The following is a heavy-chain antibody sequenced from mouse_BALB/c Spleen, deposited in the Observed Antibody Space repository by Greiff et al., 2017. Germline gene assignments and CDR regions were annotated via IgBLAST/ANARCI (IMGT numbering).Heavy chain of an antibody. J-gene: IGHJ4*01. CDR1: GYSFTGYT. CDR2: INPYNGGT. Sequence: EVQLQESGPELVKPGASMKISCKASGYSFTGYTMNWVKQSHGKNLEWIGLINPYNGGTSYNQKFKGKATLTVDKSSSTAYMELLSLTSEDSAVYYCARHYDYDVDYAMDYWGQGTSVTVSS. D-gene: IGHD2-4*01. V-gene: IGHV1-18*01. CDR3: ARHYDYDVDYAMDY.